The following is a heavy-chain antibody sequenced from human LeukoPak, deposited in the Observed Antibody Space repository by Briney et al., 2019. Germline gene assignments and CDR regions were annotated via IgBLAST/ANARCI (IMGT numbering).Heavy chain of an antibody. CDR1: GGSFSGYY. V-gene: IGHV4-34*01. D-gene: IGHD6-13*01. Sequence: SETLSLTCAVYGGSFSGYYWSWIRQPPGKGLEWIGEINHSGSTNYNPSLKSRVTISVDTSKNQFSLKLSSVTAADTAVYYCAREKKYYGSSWYDGQYYFDCWGQGTLVTVSS. CDR3: AREKKYYGSSWYDGQYYFDC. J-gene: IGHJ4*02. CDR2: INHSGST.